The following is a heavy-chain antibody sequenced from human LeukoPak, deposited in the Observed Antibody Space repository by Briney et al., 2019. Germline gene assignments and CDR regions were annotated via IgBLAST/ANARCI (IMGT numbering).Heavy chain of an antibody. V-gene: IGHV3-23*01. CDR3: ARDLHYYVAMDV. CDR2: ISESGGST. J-gene: IGHJ6*02. D-gene: IGHD3-10*02. Sequence: PGGSLRLSCAASGLTFSTYVMNWVPQAPGKGLEWVSTISESGGSTYYADSVKGRFTISRDNSKSTLYLQMNSLRAEDTALYYCARDLHYYVAMDVWGQGTTVTVSS. CDR1: GLTFSTYV.